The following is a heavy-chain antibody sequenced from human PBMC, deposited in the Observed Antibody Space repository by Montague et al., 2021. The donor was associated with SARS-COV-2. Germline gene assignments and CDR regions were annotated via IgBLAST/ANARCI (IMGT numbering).Heavy chain of an antibody. CDR2: INHSGHN. Sequence: SETLSLTCDVYGVSVSGYYWSWIRQPPGRGLEWIADINHSGHNNYKPSLQSRVTMSVDTSKNQVSLKLTSATAADAAVYYCARHDNSGTSPMDVWGQGTTVTVSS. J-gene: IGHJ6*02. CDR1: GVSVSGYY. CDR3: ARHDNSGTSPMDV. D-gene: IGHD3-10*01. V-gene: IGHV4-34*01.